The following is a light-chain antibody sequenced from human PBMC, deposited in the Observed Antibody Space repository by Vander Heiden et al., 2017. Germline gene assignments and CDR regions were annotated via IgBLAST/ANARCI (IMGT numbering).Light chain of an antibody. CDR3: QVWDSTPDHRGV. J-gene: IGLJ2*01. V-gene: IGLV3-21*02. CDR2: DDS. Sequence: SYVLTQPAAVAGASGQTARITCGGNNIGGNSVHWYQQKPGQAPVLVVYDDSDRPSGIPERFSGSNSGSTATLTISRVEAGDEADYYCQVWDSTPDHRGVFGGGTKLTVL. CDR1: NIGGNS.